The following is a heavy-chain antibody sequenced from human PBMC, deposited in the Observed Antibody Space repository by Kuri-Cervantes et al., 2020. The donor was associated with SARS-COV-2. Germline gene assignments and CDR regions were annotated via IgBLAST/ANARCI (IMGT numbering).Heavy chain of an antibody. J-gene: IGHJ4*02. V-gene: IGHV3-23*01. D-gene: IGHD4-17*01. CDR1: GFTFSSNA. CDR3: AKLGSRRHYED. Sequence: GESLKISCAASGFTFSSNAMSWVRQAPGKGLEWVSAISGSGGSTYYADSVKDRFTISRDNSKNTLYLQMNSLRAEDTAVYYCAKLGSRRHYEDWGQGTLVTVSS. CDR2: ISGSGGST.